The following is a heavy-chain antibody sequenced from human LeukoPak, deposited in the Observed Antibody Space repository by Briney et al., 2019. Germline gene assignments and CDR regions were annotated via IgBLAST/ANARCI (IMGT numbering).Heavy chain of an antibody. D-gene: IGHD3-10*01. CDR1: GDSISSSTFY. CDR2: IYYTGST. V-gene: IGHV4-39*02. CDR3: ATDNSYGSGSYYT. Sequence: PSETLSLTCTVAGDSISSSTFYWGWIRQPPGKGLEWIGSIYYTGSTYYNPSLKSRVTVSADTSKNQFSLKLTSVTAADTAVYYCATDNSYGSGSYYTWGQGTLVTVSS. J-gene: IGHJ4*02.